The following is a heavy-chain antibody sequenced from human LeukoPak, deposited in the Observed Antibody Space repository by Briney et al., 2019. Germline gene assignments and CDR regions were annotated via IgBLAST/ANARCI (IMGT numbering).Heavy chain of an antibody. CDR2: INHRGST. V-gene: IGHV4-34*01. J-gene: IGHJ4*02. CDR1: GGSFSGYY. Sequence: PSETLSLPCAVYGGSFSGYYWSWIRQPPGKGLEWIGEINHRGSTNYNPSLKSRVTISVDTSKNQFSLNLSSVTAADTAVYYCARGGLVRRFDYWGQGILVTVSS. D-gene: IGHD3-10*01. CDR3: ARGGLVRRFDY.